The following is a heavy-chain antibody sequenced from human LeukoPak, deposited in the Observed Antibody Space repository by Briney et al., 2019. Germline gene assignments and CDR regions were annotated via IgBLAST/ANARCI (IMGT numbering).Heavy chain of an antibody. CDR2: TYYRSKWYN. CDR3: AREMVRGVIRLDY. J-gene: IGHJ4*02. D-gene: IGHD3-10*01. V-gene: IGHV6-1*01. CDR1: GDSVSSNSAA. Sequence: SQTLSLTCAISGDSVSSNSAAWNWIRQSPSRGLEWLGRTYYRSKWYNDYAVSVKSRITINQDISKNQFSVQLNSVTPEDTAVYYCAREMVRGVIRLDYWGQGTLVTVSS.